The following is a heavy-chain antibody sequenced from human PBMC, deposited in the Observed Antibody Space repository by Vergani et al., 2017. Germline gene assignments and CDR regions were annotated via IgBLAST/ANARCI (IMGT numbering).Heavy chain of an antibody. V-gene: IGHV4-59*11. CDR3: ARDRGYGWAFDI. CDR1: GGSISSHY. CDR2: IYYSGST. Sequence: QVQLQESGPGLVKPSETLSLTCTVSGGSISSHYWSWIRQPPGKGLEWIGYIYYSGSTNYNPSLKSRVTISVYTSKNQFSLTLSSVTAADTDVYYCARDRGYGWAFDIWGQGTMVTVSS. J-gene: IGHJ3*02. D-gene: IGHD5-18*01.